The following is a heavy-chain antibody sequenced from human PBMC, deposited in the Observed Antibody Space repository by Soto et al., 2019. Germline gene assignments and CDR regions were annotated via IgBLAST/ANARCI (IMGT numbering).Heavy chain of an antibody. V-gene: IGHV4-59*08. CDR2: IYYSGST. D-gene: IGHD4-17*01. Sequence: QVQLQESGPGLVKPSETLSLTCTVSGGSISSYYWSWVRQPPGKGLEWIGYIYYSGSTDYNPSLXRXVXIXXDTSKNQFSLKLGSVTAADTAVYYCARRYGRAFDIWGQGTMVTVSS. CDR1: GGSISSYY. CDR3: ARRYGRAFDI. J-gene: IGHJ3*02.